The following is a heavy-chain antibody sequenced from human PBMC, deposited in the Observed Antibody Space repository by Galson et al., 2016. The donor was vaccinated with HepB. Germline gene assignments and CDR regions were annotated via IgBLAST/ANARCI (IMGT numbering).Heavy chain of an antibody. CDR1: GFTFSNYW. D-gene: IGHD4-23*01. CDR2: IKEDGDEI. V-gene: IGHV3-7*01. CDR3: VRDHSVVPTTAYNWFDP. J-gene: IGHJ5*02. Sequence: SLRLSCAASGFTFSNYWMSWVRQAPGKGPEWVANIKEDGDEIYYADSVKGRFTISRDNAQNSLYLQMNRLRAEDTAVYFCVRDHSVVPTTAYNWFDPWGRGTLVTVSS.